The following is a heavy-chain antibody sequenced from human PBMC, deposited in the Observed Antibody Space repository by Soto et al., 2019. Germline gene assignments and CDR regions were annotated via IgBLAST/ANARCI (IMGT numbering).Heavy chain of an antibody. J-gene: IGHJ4*02. D-gene: IGHD3-16*01. Sequence: QVQLVQSGAEVKKPGASVKVSCKASGYTFTNFGISWVRQAPGQGLEWMGWISAYNGTTNSAQNFQGSVTMNTDTCTSTAYMELRSLRSDDTPLYYCARGGTPIAYWGQGTLVTVSS. CDR2: ISAYNGTT. CDR3: ARGGTPIAY. V-gene: IGHV1-18*01. CDR1: GYTFTNFG.